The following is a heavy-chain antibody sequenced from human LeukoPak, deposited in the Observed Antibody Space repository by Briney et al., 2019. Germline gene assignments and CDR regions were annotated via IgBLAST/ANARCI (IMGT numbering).Heavy chain of an antibody. D-gene: IGHD3-10*01. CDR2: ISAYNGYT. J-gene: IGHJ6*03. V-gene: IGHV1-18*01. CDR3: ARRRPVRGQNYYYYYMDV. Sequence: WASVKVSCKASGYTFTNYGISWVRQAPGQGLEWMGWISAYNGYTNYAQKFQGRVTMTRNTSISTAYMELSSLRSEDTAVYYCARRRPVRGQNYYYYYMDVWGKGTTVTISS. CDR1: GYTFTNYG.